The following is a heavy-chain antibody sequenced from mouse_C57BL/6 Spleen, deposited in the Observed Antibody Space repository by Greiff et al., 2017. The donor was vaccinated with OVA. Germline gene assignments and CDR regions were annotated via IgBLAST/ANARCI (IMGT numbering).Heavy chain of an antibody. CDR2: IDPETGGT. D-gene: IGHD3-3*01. Sequence: VQLQQSGAELVRPGASVTLSCKASGYTFTDYEMHWVKQTPVHGLEWIGAIDPETGGTAYNQKFKGKAILTADKSSSKAYMELRSLTSEDSAVYYCTREGGPRFAYWGQGTLVTVSA. V-gene: IGHV1-15*01. CDR3: TREGGPRFAY. J-gene: IGHJ3*01. CDR1: GYTFTDYE.